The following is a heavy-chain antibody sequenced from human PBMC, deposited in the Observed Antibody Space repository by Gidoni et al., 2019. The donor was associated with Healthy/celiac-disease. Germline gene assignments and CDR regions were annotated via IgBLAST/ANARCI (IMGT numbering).Heavy chain of an antibody. V-gene: IGHV3-33*01. CDR3: AREALWFGMDV. J-gene: IGHJ6*02. Sequence: QVQLVESGGGVVQPGRSLRLSCAAAGFTFSSYGMHWVRQAPGKGLEWVAVIWYDGSNKYYADSVKGRFTISRDNSKNTLYLQMNSLRAEDTAVYYCAREALWFGMDVWGQGTTVTVSS. D-gene: IGHD3-10*01. CDR1: GFTFSSYG. CDR2: IWYDGSNK.